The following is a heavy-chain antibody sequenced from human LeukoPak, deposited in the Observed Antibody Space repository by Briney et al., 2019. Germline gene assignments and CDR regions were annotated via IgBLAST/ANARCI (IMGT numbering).Heavy chain of an antibody. CDR1: GGGFGNYG. Sequence: GASVEVSCKASGGGFGNYGITWVRQAPGQGLEWVGGVIPIFGSSNYAPKFQARVTISADRSTSTAYMELRTLTSEDTAVYYCARVKGETAPTISNYYYYMDVWGQGTTVTVSS. CDR3: ARVKGETAPTISNYYYYMDV. D-gene: IGHD5-12*01. J-gene: IGHJ6*02. CDR2: VIPIFGSS. V-gene: IGHV1-69*06.